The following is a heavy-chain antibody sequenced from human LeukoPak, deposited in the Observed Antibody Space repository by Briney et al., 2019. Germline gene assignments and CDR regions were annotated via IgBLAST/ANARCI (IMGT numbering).Heavy chain of an antibody. J-gene: IGHJ6*03. D-gene: IGHD3-10*01. Sequence: GGSLRLSCAASGFTFSSYAMHWVRQAPGKGLEWVVVISYDGSNKYYADSVKGRFTISRDNSKNTLYLQMNSLRAEDTAVYYCARSVLLWFGELFPSYYMDVWGKGTTVTVSS. CDR3: ARSVLLWFGELFPSYYMDV. CDR2: ISYDGSNK. V-gene: IGHV3-30-3*01. CDR1: GFTFSSYA.